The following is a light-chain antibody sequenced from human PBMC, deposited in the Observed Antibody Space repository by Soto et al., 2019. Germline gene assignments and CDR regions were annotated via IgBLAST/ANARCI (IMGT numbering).Light chain of an antibody. CDR2: AAS. Sequence: DIQLTQSPSFLSASVGDRVTITCRASQGISSYLAWYQQKPGKAPKLLIYAASTLQSGVPSRFSGSGYGTEFTLTISSLKPEDFENYYCQQLNSYTYTFGQGTKLEIK. CDR1: QGISSY. V-gene: IGKV1-9*01. CDR3: QQLNSYTYT. J-gene: IGKJ2*01.